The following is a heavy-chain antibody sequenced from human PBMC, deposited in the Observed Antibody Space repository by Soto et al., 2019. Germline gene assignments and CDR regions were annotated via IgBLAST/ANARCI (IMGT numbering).Heavy chain of an antibody. CDR3: AKDRIWSLWFGELLQLQYAPDYYYYMDV. J-gene: IGHJ6*03. CDR1: GFTFSSYA. V-gene: IGHV3-23*01. D-gene: IGHD3-10*01. Sequence: GGSLRLSCAASGFTFSSYAMSWVRQAPGKGLEWVSAISGSGGSTYYADSVKGRFTISRDNSKNTLYLQMNSLRAEDTAVYYCAKDRIWSLWFGELLQLQYAPDYYYYMDVWGKGTTVTVSS. CDR2: ISGSGGST.